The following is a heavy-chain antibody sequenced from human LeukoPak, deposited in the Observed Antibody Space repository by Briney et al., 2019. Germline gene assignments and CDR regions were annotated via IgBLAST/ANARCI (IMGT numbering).Heavy chain of an antibody. CDR3: ARGDYSGYGSFFDY. D-gene: IGHD5-12*01. CDR2: INHSGST. V-gene: IGHV4-34*01. CDR1: GGSFSGYY. J-gene: IGHJ4*02. Sequence: SETLSLTCAVYGGSFSGYYWSWIRQPSAKGLEWIGEINHSGSTNYNPSLKSRVTISVDTSKNQFSLKLSSVTAADTAVYYCARGDYSGYGSFFDYWGQGTLVTVSS.